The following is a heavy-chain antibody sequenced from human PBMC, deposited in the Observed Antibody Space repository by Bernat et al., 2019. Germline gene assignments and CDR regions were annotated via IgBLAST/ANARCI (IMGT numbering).Heavy chain of an antibody. CDR2: IKSKTDGGTT. D-gene: IGHD6-6*01. V-gene: IGHV3-15*01. CDR3: TTYSSSDDGSLYYYYGMDV. CDR1: GFTFSNAW. Sequence: EVQLVESGGGLVKPGGSLRLSCAASGFTFSNAWMSWVRQAPGNGLEWVGRIKSKTDGGTTDYAAPVKGRFTISRDDSKNTLYLQMNSLKTEDTAVYYCTTYSSSDDGSLYYYYGMDVWGQGTTVTVSS. J-gene: IGHJ6*02.